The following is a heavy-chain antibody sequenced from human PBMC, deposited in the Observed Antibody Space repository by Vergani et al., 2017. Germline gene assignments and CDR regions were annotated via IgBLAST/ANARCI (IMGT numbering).Heavy chain of an antibody. V-gene: IGHV1-46*01. CDR3: ARTPSTVTNPMDV. D-gene: IGHD4-17*01. CDR2: INPSGGST. Sequence: QVQLVQSGAEVKKPGASVKVSCKASGYTFTSSYMHWVRQAPGQGLEWMGIINPSGGSTSYAPKFQGRVTMTRDTSTSTVYMALSSLGSEDTAVYYCARTPSTVTNPMDVWGKGTTVTVSS. J-gene: IGHJ6*03. CDR1: GYTFTSSY.